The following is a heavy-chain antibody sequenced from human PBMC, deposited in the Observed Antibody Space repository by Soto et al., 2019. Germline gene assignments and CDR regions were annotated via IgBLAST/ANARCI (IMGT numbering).Heavy chain of an antibody. V-gene: IGHV1-18*01. CDR3: ARVHCSSPSCYFGEDYYYYGLDV. CDR2: ISAYNGNT. Sequence: GGTAKGSEKAYGSRVASYVRRWVRQAPRQGREWMGWISAYNGNTNYAQKLQGRVTMTKDTPTSTAYMELRSLRSDDTAVYYCARVHCSSPSCYFGEDYYYYGLDVWGQGTTVTLSS. D-gene: IGHD2-2*01. CDR1: GSRVASYV. J-gene: IGHJ6*02.